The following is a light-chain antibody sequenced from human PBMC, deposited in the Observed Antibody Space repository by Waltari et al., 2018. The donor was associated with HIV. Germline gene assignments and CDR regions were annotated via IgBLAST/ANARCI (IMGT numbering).Light chain of an antibody. CDR3: STWDDSLNGVV. Sequence: QSVLTQPPSASETPGQSVTLTCSGSRSNIGTNTVNWYPHLPSTAPKLLIYSNNQRPSGVPDRFSGSKSGTSASLAISGLQSGDEAAYYCSTWDDSLNGVVFGGGTKLTVL. CDR2: SNN. CDR1: RSNIGTNT. V-gene: IGLV1-44*01. J-gene: IGLJ2*01.